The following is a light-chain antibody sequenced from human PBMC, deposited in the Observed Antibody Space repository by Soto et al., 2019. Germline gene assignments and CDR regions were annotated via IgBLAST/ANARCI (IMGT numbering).Light chain of an antibody. V-gene: IGKV3-15*01. CDR1: QNALSN. Sequence: ERVMTQSPATLSVSAGEGVPLSCMASQNALSNLAWYQQKPVQAPRLLIYGASTRATGIPARFSGSGFGTDLTLTISSLETEDAAAYYCQQRSNWPPITFGQGTRLEI. J-gene: IGKJ5*01. CDR3: QQRSNWPPIT. CDR2: GAS.